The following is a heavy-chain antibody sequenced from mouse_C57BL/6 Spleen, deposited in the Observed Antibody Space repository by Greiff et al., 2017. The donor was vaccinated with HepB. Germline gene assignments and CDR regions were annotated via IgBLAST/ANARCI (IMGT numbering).Heavy chain of an antibody. CDR2: INPNYGTT. CDR3: ARSYYGSSYWYFDV. D-gene: IGHD1-1*01. V-gene: IGHV1-39*01. J-gene: IGHJ1*03. Sequence: VQLQQSGPELVKPGASVKISCKASGYSFTDYNMNWVKQSNGKSLEWIGVINPNYGTTSYNQKFKGKATLTVDQSSSTAYLQLNSLTSEDSAVYYCARSYYGSSYWYFDVWGTGTTVTVSS. CDR1: GYSFTDYN.